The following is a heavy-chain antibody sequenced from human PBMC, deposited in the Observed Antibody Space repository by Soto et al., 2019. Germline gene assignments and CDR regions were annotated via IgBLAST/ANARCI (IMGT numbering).Heavy chain of an antibody. J-gene: IGHJ6*03. CDR1: GFTVSSNY. Sequence: PGGSLRLSCAASGFTVSSNYMSWVRQAPGKGLEWVSVIYSGGSTYYADSMKGWFTISRDNSKDTLYLQINSLRAEDTAVYYCARDLMTTPLYYYYMDVWGKGTTVTVSS. V-gene: IGHV3-53*01. CDR2: IYSGGST. D-gene: IGHD4-17*01. CDR3: ARDLMTTPLYYYYMDV.